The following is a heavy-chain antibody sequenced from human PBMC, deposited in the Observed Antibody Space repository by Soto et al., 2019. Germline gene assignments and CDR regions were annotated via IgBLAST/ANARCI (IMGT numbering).Heavy chain of an antibody. D-gene: IGHD3-9*01. CDR2: IKSKTDGGTA. J-gene: IGHJ4*02. CDR3: TTGIYYDILTGYQNVAY. V-gene: IGHV3-15*01. CDR1: GFNLSHPW. Sequence: EVQLEEPGGGLGKPGGSLRLSCAASGFNLSHPWMTWVRQAAGKGLEWVGRIKSKTDGGTADYATPVKGRFTISRDDSKNTVYLQTTSLKTEDTAVYYCTTGIYYDILTGYQNVAYGGQGTLVTVSS.